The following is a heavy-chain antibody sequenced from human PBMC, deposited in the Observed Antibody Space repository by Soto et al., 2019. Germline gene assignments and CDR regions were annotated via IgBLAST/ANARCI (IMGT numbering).Heavy chain of an antibody. D-gene: IGHD2-21*01. J-gene: IGHJ4*02. Sequence: EVQLLESGGGLVQPGGSLRLSCAASGFTFSSYAMSWVRQAPGKGLEWVSAISGSGGSTYYADSVKGRFTISRDNSKNTLYLQMTCQRDEDTAGYYCAKDLRGDERGIFDYWGQGTLVTVSS. V-gene: IGHV3-23*01. CDR1: GFTFSSYA. CDR2: ISGSGGST. CDR3: AKDLRGDERGIFDY.